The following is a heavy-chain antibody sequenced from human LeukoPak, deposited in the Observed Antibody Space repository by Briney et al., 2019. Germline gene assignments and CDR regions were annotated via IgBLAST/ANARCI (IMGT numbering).Heavy chain of an antibody. CDR2: INHSGST. V-gene: IGHV4-34*01. J-gene: IGHJ4*02. CDR3: ARAPGGWYSSSGYLKT. D-gene: IGHD6-13*01. Sequence: SETLSLTCAVYGGSFSGYYWSWIRQPPGKGLEWIGEINHSGSTNYNPSLKSRVTISVDTSKNQFSLKLSSVTAADTAVYYCARAPGGWYSSSGYLKTGGRGTRVTAPS. CDR1: GGSFSGYY.